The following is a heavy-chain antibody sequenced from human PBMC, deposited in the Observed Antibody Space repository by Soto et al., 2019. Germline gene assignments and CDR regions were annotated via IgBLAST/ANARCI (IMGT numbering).Heavy chain of an antibody. CDR3: AHRISGSWEPHPFDP. Sequence: SGPTLVNPTQTLTLTCSFSGFSLSTSGMNVGWIRQPPGKALEWLALIYWDDDKRYSPSLKRRLTSTKDTSKNQVVLTMTNRDPVDTATYYCAHRISGSWEPHPFDPWGQGTLVTVSS. CDR2: IYWDDDK. V-gene: IGHV2-5*02. CDR1: GFSLSTSGMN. D-gene: IGHD6-13*01. J-gene: IGHJ5*02.